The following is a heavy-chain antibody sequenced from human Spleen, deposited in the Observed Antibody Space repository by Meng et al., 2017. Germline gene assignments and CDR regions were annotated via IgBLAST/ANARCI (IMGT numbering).Heavy chain of an antibody. CDR2: INPSSGAA. CDR1: GYTFTGYF. J-gene: IGHJ5*02. D-gene: IGHD6-19*01. CDR3: ASDPIAVAGTRYNWFDP. Sequence: ASVKVSCKASGYTFTGYFMHWVRQAPGQGLEWMGWINPSSGAANYAQKFQGRVTMTRDTSISTAYMELSRLRSDDTAVYYCASDPIAVAGTRYNWFDPWGQGTLVTVSS. V-gene: IGHV1-2*02.